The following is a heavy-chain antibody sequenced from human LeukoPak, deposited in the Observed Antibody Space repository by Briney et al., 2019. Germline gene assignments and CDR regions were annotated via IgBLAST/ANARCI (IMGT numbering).Heavy chain of an antibody. CDR3: ARASPGSSGYYFIGRARLFDY. CDR2: IYYSGST. Sequence: SETLSLTCAVYGGSFSGYYWGWIRQPPGKGLEWVGSIYYSGSTYYNPSLKSRVTISVDTSKNQFSLKLSSVTAADTAVYYCARASPGSSGYYFIGRARLFDYWGQGTLVTVSS. J-gene: IGHJ4*02. CDR1: GGSFSGYY. V-gene: IGHV4-34*09. D-gene: IGHD3-22*01.